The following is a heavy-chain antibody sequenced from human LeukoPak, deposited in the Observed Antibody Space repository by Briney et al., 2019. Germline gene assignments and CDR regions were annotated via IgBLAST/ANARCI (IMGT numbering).Heavy chain of an antibody. CDR2: IQYDGSNK. CDR3: AKDGRSYSSGWPPFEY. J-gene: IGHJ4*02. D-gene: IGHD6-19*01. V-gene: IGHV3-30*02. CDR1: EFTFSSYG. Sequence: TGGSLRLSCAASEFTFSSYGMHWVRQAPGKGLEWVAFIQYDGSNKKYGDSVKGRLTISRDNSKNTLYLQMNSLRPEDTAVYYCAKDGRSYSSGWPPFEYWGQGTLVTVSS.